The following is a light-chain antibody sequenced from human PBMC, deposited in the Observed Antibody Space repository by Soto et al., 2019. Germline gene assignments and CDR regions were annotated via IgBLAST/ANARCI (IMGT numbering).Light chain of an antibody. J-gene: IGKJ5*01. Sequence: DIQMTQSPSTLSGSVGDRFTITCRASQTISSWLAWYQQKPGKAPKLLIYKASTLKSGVPSRFSGSGSGTEFTLTISSLQPDDFATYYCQQYNSYRFGQGTRLEIK. CDR3: QQYNSYR. CDR2: KAS. V-gene: IGKV1-5*03. CDR1: QTISSW.